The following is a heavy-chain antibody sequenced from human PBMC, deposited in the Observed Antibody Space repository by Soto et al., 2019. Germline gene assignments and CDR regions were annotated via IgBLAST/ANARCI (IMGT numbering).Heavy chain of an antibody. V-gene: IGHV3-49*03. CDR2: IRSKAYGGTT. Sequence: GGSLRLSCTASGFNFGDYSMSWFRQAPGKGLEWVGFIRSKAYGGTTEYAASVKGRFTISRDDSKSIAYLQMNSLKTEDTAVYYCTTDLQQLVPSSHPIDYWGQGTLVTVSS. CDR1: GFNFGDYS. J-gene: IGHJ4*02. CDR3: TTDLQQLVPSSHPIDY. D-gene: IGHD6-13*01.